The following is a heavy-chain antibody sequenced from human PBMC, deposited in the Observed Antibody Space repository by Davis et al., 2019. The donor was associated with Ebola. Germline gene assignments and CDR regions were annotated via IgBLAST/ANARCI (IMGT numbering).Heavy chain of an antibody. D-gene: IGHD3-22*01. Sequence: GESLKISCAASGFTFSSYAMSWVRQAPGKGLEWVSAISGSGGSTYYADSVKGRFTISRDNSKNTLYLQMNSLRAEDTAVYYCAKDMSITMIVVVITCFDYWGQGTLVTVSS. CDR3: AKDMSITMIVVVITCFDY. J-gene: IGHJ4*02. CDR1: GFTFSSYA. V-gene: IGHV3-23*01. CDR2: ISGSGGST.